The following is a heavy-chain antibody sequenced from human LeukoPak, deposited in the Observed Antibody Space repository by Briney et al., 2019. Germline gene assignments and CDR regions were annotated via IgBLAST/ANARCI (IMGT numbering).Heavy chain of an antibody. CDR1: GFTLSTNA. CDR3: AKDVGKWESLHFFDY. V-gene: IGHV3-23*01. Sequence: GGSLRLSCLTSGFTLSTNAMSWVRQAAGKGLEWISGISGSGASTYYADSVKGRFTISRDDSRNTLYLQMNSLRGDDTAVYYCAKDVGKWESLHFFDYWGQGTLVTVSS. J-gene: IGHJ4*02. D-gene: IGHD1-26*01. CDR2: ISGSGAST.